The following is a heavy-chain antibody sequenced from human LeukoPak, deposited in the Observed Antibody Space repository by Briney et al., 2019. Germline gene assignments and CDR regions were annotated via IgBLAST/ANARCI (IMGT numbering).Heavy chain of an antibody. D-gene: IGHD3-10*01. V-gene: IGHV4-31*03. Sequence: SSETLSLTCTVSGGSISSGGYYWSWIRQHPGKGLEWIGYIYYSGSTYSNPSLKSRVTISVDTSKNQSSLNLSSVTAADTAVYYCASRRYGSGSHDYWGQGTLVTVSS. CDR2: IYYSGST. J-gene: IGHJ4*02. CDR3: ASRRYGSGSHDY. CDR1: GGSISSGGYY.